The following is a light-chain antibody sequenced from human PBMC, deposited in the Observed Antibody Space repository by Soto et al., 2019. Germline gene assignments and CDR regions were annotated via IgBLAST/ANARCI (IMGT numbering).Light chain of an antibody. CDR1: SSNIGAGSE. J-gene: IGLJ1*01. Sequence: QSVLTQPPSVFGAPGQRVTISCTGSSSNIGAGSEVHWYQHLPGTAPKLLIFGYSNRHSGVPDRFSGSKSGTSASLAITGLQAEDEADYYCQSYDSSLSGYVFGTGTKLTVL. V-gene: IGLV1-40*01. CDR3: QSYDSSLSGYV. CDR2: GYS.